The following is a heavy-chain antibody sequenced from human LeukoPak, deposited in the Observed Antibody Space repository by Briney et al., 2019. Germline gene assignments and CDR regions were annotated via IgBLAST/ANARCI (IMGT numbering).Heavy chain of an antibody. CDR1: GFTFSSYS. J-gene: IGHJ4*02. CDR3: TRDPSATFDY. V-gene: IGHV3-21*01. CDR2: ISSSSTYI. Sequence: GGSLRLSCAASGFTFSSYSMNWVRQAPGKGLEWVSSISSSSTYIYYADSVKGRFTISRDNAKNSLYLQMNSLRAEDTAVYYCTRDPSATFDYWGQGTLVTVSS. D-gene: IGHD2-15*01.